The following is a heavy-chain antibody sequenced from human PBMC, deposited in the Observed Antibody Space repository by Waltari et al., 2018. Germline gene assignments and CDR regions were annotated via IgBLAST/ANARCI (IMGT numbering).Heavy chain of an antibody. J-gene: IGHJ4*02. D-gene: IGHD6-13*01. CDR3: ASDAIAAAGTEGDY. CDR2: IYYSGST. V-gene: IGHV4-39*07. CDR1: GGSISSSSYY. Sequence: QLQLQESGPGLVKPSETLSLTCTVSGGSISSSSYYWGWIRQPPGKGLEWIGSIYYSGSTYYNPSLKSRVTISVDTSKNQFSLKLSSVTAADTAVYYCASDAIAAAGTEGDYWGQGTLVTVSS.